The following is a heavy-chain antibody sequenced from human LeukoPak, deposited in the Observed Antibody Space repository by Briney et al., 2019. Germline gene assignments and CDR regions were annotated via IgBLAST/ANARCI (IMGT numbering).Heavy chain of an antibody. V-gene: IGHV3-23*01. Sequence: GGSLRLSCAASGFTFSSYAMSWVRQAPGKGLEWVSAISGSGGSTYYADSVKGRFTIYRDNSKNTLYLQMNSLRAEDTAVYYCAKDVDTAMVTGYFDYWGQGTLVTVSS. CDR1: GFTFSSYA. CDR2: ISGSGGST. J-gene: IGHJ4*02. CDR3: AKDVDTAMVTGYFDY. D-gene: IGHD5-18*01.